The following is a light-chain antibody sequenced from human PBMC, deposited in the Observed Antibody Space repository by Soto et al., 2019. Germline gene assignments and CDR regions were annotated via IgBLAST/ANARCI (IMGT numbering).Light chain of an antibody. V-gene: IGLV7-43*01. CDR2: STN. Sequence: QPVVTQEASLSVSPGATFTLTCASNTGAVTSNYYPNWFQQKPGKTPRSLIYSTNNRYSWTPARFSGSLLGGKAGLTLSGVQTEDEAEYYCLLYYGGAGVFGTGTKATVL. J-gene: IGLJ1*01. CDR1: TGAVTSNYY. CDR3: LLYYGGAGV.